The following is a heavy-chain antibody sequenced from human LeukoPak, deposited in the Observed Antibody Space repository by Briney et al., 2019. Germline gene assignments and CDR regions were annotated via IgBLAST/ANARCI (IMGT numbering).Heavy chain of an antibody. CDR3: AHSIIRAYDSSGSEIDY. Sequence: SGPTLVNPPQTLTLTCTFSGFSLSTSGVGVGWIRQPPGKALEWLALIYWNDDKRYSPSLKSMLTITKDTSKNQVVLTMTNMDPVDTATYYCAHSIIRAYDSSGSEIDYWGQGTLVTVSS. CDR1: GFSLSTSGVG. CDR2: IYWNDDK. D-gene: IGHD3-22*01. V-gene: IGHV2-5*01. J-gene: IGHJ4*02.